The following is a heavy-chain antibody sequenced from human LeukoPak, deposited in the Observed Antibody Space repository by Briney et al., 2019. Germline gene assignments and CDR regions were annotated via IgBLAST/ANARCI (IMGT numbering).Heavy chain of an antibody. CDR2: IYYSGST. CDR1: GGPISRYY. V-gene: IGHV4-59*08. J-gene: IGHJ3*02. CDR3: ARADDYVRAFDI. D-gene: IGHD3-16*01. Sequence: PSETLSLTCTVSGGPISRYYWSWIRQPPGKGLEWIGYIYYSGSTNYNPSLKSRVTISADTSKNQFSLKLSSVTAADTAVYYCARADDYVRAFDIWGQGTMDTVSS.